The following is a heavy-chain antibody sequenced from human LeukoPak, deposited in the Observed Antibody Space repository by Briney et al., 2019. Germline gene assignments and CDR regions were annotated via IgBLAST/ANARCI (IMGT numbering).Heavy chain of an antibody. Sequence: PGGSLRLSCAASGFTFSSYAMSWVRQAPGKGLEWVSAISGSGGSTHYADSVKGRFTISRDNSKNTLYLQMNSLRAEDTAVYYCARGYCSSTSCYPDYWGQGTLVTVSS. CDR3: ARGYCSSTSCYPDY. J-gene: IGHJ4*02. CDR1: GFTFSSYA. D-gene: IGHD2-2*01. V-gene: IGHV3-23*01. CDR2: ISGSGGST.